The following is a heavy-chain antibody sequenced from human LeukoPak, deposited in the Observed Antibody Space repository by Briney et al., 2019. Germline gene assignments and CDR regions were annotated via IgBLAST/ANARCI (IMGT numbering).Heavy chain of an antibody. Sequence: GGSLRLSCAASGFTFSSYSMNWVRQAPGKGLEWVASVKKDASEKYYVDSVKGRFTISRDNSENSLYLQMNSLRTEDTALYYCAKGDCSGGSCYSNMDYWGQGTLVTVSS. CDR2: VKKDASEK. CDR3: AKGDCSGGSCYSNMDY. J-gene: IGHJ4*02. D-gene: IGHD2-15*01. CDR1: GFTFSSYS. V-gene: IGHV3-7*03.